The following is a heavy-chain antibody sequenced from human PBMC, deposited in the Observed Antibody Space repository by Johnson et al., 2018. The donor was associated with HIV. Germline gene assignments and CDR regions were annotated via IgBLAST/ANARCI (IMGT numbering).Heavy chain of an antibody. CDR2: INTDGSAT. J-gene: IGHJ3*02. CDR3: AREYYYDSSGTPVFDI. CDR1: GFTFSTYW. Sequence: VQLVESGGGLVQPGGSLRLSCAASGFTFSTYWMHWVRQPPGKGLVWVSRINTDGSATTYADSVRGRFTISRDNAKNSLYLQMNSLRAEDTAVYYCAREYYYDSSGTPVFDIWGQGTMVTVSS. D-gene: IGHD3-22*01. V-gene: IGHV3-74*01.